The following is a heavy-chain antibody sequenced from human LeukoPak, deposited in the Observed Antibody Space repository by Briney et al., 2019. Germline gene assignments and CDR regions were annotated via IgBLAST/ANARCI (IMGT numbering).Heavy chain of an antibody. CDR1: GFTFSSYA. CDR2: ISGSGGST. CDR3: AKPLVYDSSGYYYGYYYYGMDV. Sequence: SGGSLRLSCAASGFTFSSYAMSWVRQAPGKGLEWVSAISGSGGSTYYADSVKGRFTISRDSSKNTLYLQMNSLRAEDTAVYYCAKPLVYDSSGYYYGYYYYGMDVWGQGTTVTVSS. J-gene: IGHJ6*02. V-gene: IGHV3-23*01. D-gene: IGHD3-22*01.